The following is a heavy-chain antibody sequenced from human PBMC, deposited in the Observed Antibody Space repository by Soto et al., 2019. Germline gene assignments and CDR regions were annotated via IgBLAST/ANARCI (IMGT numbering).Heavy chain of an antibody. CDR3: VSVEGTPTVTGDYFDNAEDA. J-gene: IGHJ6*01. D-gene: IGHD4-17*01. CDR2: IFDGGSA. V-gene: IGHV4-59*12. Sequence: SETLSLTCAVSGGTITYYSWSRIRQFPGKGLEWLGDIFDGGSANYNDSVKSRVSFSLDKSQNQLPLRLTSVTGEDTAICYCVSVEGTPTVTGDYFDNAEDAWGRGTAVNGSS. CDR1: GGTITYYS.